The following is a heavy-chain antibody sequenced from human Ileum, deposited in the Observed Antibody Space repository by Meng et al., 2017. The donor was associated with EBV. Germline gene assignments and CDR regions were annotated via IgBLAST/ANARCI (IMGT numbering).Heavy chain of an antibody. CDR1: VFTFSNAW. J-gene: IGHJ4*02. CDR3: ATKHYVSGTYYDIAWDY. V-gene: IGHV3-15*01. D-gene: IGHD3-10*01. CDR2: IKSKIEGGTT. Sequence: EVQLVESGGGLVKLGGSLRLSXAASVFTFSNAWMSCVRQPPGKGPEWVGRIKSKIEGGTTDYAAPVKGRFTISRDDSKNTLYLQMNSLKSEDTAVYYCATKHYVSGTYYDIAWDYRGQGTLVTVSS.